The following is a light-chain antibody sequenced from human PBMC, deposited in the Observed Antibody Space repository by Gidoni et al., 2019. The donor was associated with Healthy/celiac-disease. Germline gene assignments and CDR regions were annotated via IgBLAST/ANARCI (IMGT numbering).Light chain of an antibody. Sequence: DIQMTQHPSTLSASVGDRVTITFRASQRISSWLAWYQQKPGKAPKLLIYDASSLESGVPSRFNGSGSGTEFTLTISSLQPDDFATYYCQQYNSYSYTFGQGTKLEIK. CDR1: QRISSW. CDR3: QQYNSYSYT. CDR2: DAS. V-gene: IGKV1-5*01. J-gene: IGKJ2*01.